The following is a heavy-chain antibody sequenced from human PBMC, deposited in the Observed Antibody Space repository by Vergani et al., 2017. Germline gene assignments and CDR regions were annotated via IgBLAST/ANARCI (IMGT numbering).Heavy chain of an antibody. CDR1: GFTFDDYA. D-gene: IGHD2/OR15-2a*01. CDR2: ISWDGGST. V-gene: IGHV3-43D*03. CDR3: AKEGVAATSTVWYFDL. J-gene: IGHJ2*01. Sequence: EVQLVESGGVVVQPGGSLRLSCAASGFTFDDYAMHWVRQAPGKGLEWVSLISWDGGSTYYADSVKGRFTISRDNSKNSLYLQMNSLRAEDTALYYCAKEGVAATSTVWYFDLWSRGTLVSVS.